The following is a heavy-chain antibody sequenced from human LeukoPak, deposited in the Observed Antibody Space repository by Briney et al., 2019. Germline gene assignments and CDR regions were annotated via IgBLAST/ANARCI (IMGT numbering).Heavy chain of an antibody. CDR2: IYTSGST. CDR1: GGSFSGYY. Sequence: SETLSLTCAVYGGSFSGYYWSWIRQPAGKGLEWIGRIYTSGSTNYNPSLKSRVTMSVDTSKNQFSLKLSSVTAADTAVYYCARDRSGYDLNWFDPWGQGTLVTVSS. V-gene: IGHV4-4*07. D-gene: IGHD5-12*01. CDR3: ARDRSGYDLNWFDP. J-gene: IGHJ5*02.